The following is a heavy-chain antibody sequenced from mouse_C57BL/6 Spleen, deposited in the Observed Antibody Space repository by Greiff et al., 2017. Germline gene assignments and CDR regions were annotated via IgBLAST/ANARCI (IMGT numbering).Heavy chain of an antibody. CDR3: AIITTVVGYAMDY. CDR1: GFTFSSYA. Sequence: EVQGVESGGGLVKPGGSLKLSCAASGFTFSSYAMSWVRQTPEKRLEWVATISDGGSYTYYPDNVKGRFTISRDNAKNNLYLQMSHLKSEDTAMYYCAIITTVVGYAMDYWGQGTSVTVSS. J-gene: IGHJ4*01. CDR2: ISDGGSYT. V-gene: IGHV5-4*01. D-gene: IGHD1-1*01.